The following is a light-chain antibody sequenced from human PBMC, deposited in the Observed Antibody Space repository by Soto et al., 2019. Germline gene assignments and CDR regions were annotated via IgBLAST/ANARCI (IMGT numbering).Light chain of an antibody. Sequence: DIVMTQSPDSLAVSLGERATINCKSSQSVLSSSNNRNYLAWFQQKPGQPPKALIFWASTRESGVPDRISGSGSGTDFTLTISSLQAEDVAVYYCQQYYNFPITFGQGTRLEIK. CDR3: QQYYNFPIT. J-gene: IGKJ5*01. V-gene: IGKV4-1*01. CDR2: WAS. CDR1: QSVLSSSNNRNY.